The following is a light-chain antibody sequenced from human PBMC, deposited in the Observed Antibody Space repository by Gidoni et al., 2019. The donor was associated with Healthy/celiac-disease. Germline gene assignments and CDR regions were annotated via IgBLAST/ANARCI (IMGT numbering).Light chain of an antibody. CDR2: GAS. CDR3: QKYNNGRPRT. V-gene: IGKV3-15*01. CDR1: QSVSSN. J-gene: IGKJ1*01. Sequence: EIVMTQSPATLSVSPGERATLSCRASQSVSSNLAWYQQKPGQAPRLLIYGASTRATGIPARFSGSGAGTEFTLTISRLQSEDFAVYYCQKYNNGRPRTFGQGTKVEIK.